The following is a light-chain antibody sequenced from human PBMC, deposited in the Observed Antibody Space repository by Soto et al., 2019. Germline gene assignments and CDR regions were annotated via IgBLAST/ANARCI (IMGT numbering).Light chain of an antibody. Sequence: DLQLTQSPSSLSASVGDRVTITCRASQKISGSLNWYQQRPGKAPRLLIYGASTLESGVPARFSASESGTDFTLTISSLQPEDFATYYCQQTYSSSMYTFGQGTRLE. CDR2: GAS. V-gene: IGKV1-39*01. CDR3: QQTYSSSMYT. J-gene: IGKJ2*01. CDR1: QKISGS.